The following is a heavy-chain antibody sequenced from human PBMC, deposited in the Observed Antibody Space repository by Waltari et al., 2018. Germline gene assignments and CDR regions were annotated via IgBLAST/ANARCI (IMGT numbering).Heavy chain of an antibody. CDR2: IIPIFGTA. CDR1: GGPFSTYP. CDR3: ARQLVLSSSWVPLDY. J-gene: IGHJ4*02. Sequence: QVQLVQSGPEVKKPGSSVKFSCKASGGPFSTYPISWVRQAPGQGLGWMGRIIPIFGTANYAQKFQGRVTITADKSTSTAYMELSSLKSEDTAVYYCARQLVLSSSWVPLDYWGQGTLVTVSS. V-gene: IGHV1-69*08. D-gene: IGHD6-13*01.